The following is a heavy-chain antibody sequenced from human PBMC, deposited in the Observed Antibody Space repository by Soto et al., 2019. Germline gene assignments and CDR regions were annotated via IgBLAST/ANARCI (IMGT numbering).Heavy chain of an antibody. Sequence: EVQLLESGGGLVQRGGSLRLSCAASGFPFSSYVMSWVRQAPGKGLEWVSGISGGGSNTFYADYVKGRFTISRDNSKNTLLLEMNSLGAEDTSVYYCAKDSNKYSSSLRGPYFDYWGQGIGVTVSS. CDR3: AKDSNKYSSSLRGPYFDY. CDR1: GFPFSSYV. D-gene: IGHD4-4*01. V-gene: IGHV3-23*01. CDR2: ISGGGSNT. J-gene: IGHJ4*02.